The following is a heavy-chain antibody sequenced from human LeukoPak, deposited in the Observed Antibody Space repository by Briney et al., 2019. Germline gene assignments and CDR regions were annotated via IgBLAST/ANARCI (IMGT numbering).Heavy chain of an antibody. D-gene: IGHD4-17*01. J-gene: IGHJ4*02. V-gene: IGHV4-4*09. CDR3: ARHGGDYFFSLDY. CDR2: IYTTGST. Sequence: SETLSLTCTVSGGSVSGYYWSWLRPPPEKGLEWIGYIYTTGSTNYNPSLKSRVTISVDTSKNQFPLKLGSVTDSETAMYYCARHGGDYFFSLDYWGQGTLVTVSS. CDR1: GGSVSGYY.